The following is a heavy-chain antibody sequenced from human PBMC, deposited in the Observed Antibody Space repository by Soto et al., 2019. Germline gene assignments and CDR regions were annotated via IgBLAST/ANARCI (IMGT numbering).Heavy chain of an antibody. CDR3: ARSGDGFDSTTYIHFDS. V-gene: IGHV4-39*07. D-gene: IGHD2-2*01. CDR1: GGSISSSSYY. J-gene: IGHJ4*02. CDR2: IYYSGTT. Sequence: SETLSLTCTVSGGSISSSSYYWGWIRQPPGKGLEWIGTIYYSGTTYYNPSLKSRVTMSVDASKNQFSLTLSSLTAADSAVYYCARSGDGFDSTTYIHFDSWGQGILVTVSS.